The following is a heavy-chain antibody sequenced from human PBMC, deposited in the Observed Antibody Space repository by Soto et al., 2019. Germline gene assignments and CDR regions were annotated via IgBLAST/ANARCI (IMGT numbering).Heavy chain of an antibody. Sequence: SVKVSCKASGFTFTSSAVQWVRQARGQRLEWIGWIVVGSGNTNYAQKFQERVTITRDMSTSTAYMELSSLRSEDTAVYYCAAPLPYYDFWSGMDVWGQGTTVTVSS. J-gene: IGHJ6*02. CDR2: IVVGSGNT. D-gene: IGHD3-3*01. CDR1: GFTFTSSA. CDR3: AAPLPYYDFWSGMDV. V-gene: IGHV1-58*01.